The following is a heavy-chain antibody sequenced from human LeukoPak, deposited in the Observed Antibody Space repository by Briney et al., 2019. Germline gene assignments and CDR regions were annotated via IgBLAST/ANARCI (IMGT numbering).Heavy chain of an antibody. Sequence: ASVKVSCKASGGTFSSYAISWVRQAPGQGLEWMGRIIPILGIANYAQKFQGRVTITADESTSTAYMELSSLRSEDTAVYYCARALYDSSGYYLRPVDYWGQGTLVTVSS. CDR3: ARALYDSSGYYLRPVDY. D-gene: IGHD3-22*01. CDR1: GGTFSSYA. CDR2: IIPILGIA. J-gene: IGHJ4*02. V-gene: IGHV1-69*04.